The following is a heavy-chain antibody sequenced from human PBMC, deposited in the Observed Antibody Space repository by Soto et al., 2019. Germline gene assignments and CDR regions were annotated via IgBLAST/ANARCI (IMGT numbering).Heavy chain of an antibody. J-gene: IGHJ4*02. CDR2: IYHSGST. V-gene: IGHV4-38-2*02. CDR3: ARETQDFDY. CDR1: GYSISSGYY. Sequence: PSETLSLTCAASGYSISSGYYWGWIRQPPGKGLEWIGSIYHSGSTYYNPSLKSRVTISVDTSKNQFSLKLSSVTAADTAVYYSARETQDFDYWGQGTLVTVSS.